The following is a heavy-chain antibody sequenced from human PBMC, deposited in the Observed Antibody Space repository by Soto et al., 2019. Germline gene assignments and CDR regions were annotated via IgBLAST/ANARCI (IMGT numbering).Heavy chain of an antibody. D-gene: IGHD3-10*01. Sequence: GGSLRLSCAASGFTFSSYAMHWVRQAPGKGLEWVAVISYDGSNKYYADSVKGRFTISRDNSKNTLYLQMNSLRAEDTAVYYCERGAHMVRGVGFDYLGQGTLVTGSS. V-gene: IGHV3-30-3*01. CDR3: ERGAHMVRGVGFDY. J-gene: IGHJ4*02. CDR2: ISYDGSNK. CDR1: GFTFSSYA.